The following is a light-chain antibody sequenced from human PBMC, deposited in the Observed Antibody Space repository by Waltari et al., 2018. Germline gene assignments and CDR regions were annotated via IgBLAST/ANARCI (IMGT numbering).Light chain of an antibody. Sequence: QSVLTQPPSASGTPGRRVTISCSGSSSNIGSNTVNWYQQLPGTAPKLLMYSNNQRPSGVPDRISGSKSGTSAALAISGLQSEDEADYYCAAWDDSLNGYVFGTGTKVTVL. CDR1: SSNIGSNT. J-gene: IGLJ1*01. CDR3: AAWDDSLNGYV. V-gene: IGLV1-44*01. CDR2: SNN.